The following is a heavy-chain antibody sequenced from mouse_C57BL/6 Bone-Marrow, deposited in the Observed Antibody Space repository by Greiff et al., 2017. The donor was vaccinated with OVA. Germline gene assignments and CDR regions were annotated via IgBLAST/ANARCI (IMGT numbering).Heavy chain of an antibody. V-gene: IGHV1-50*01. CDR1: GFTFTSYW. J-gene: IGHJ2*01. CDR3: ALALYYGSSYDY. D-gene: IGHD1-1*01. CDR2: IDPSDSYT. Sequence: QVHVMQSGAELVKPGASVKLSCTASGFTFTSYWMQWVKQRPGQGLEWIGEIDPSDSYTNYNHKFKGKATLTVDTSSSTAYMQLSSLTSEDSAVYYCALALYYGSSYDYWGQGTTLTVSS.